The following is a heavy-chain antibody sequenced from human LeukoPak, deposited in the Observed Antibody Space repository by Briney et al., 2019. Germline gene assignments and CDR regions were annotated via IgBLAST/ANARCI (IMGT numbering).Heavy chain of an antibody. CDR2: ISGSGGST. CDR3: AKAPEYGGIAVASYYYYGMDV. D-gene: IGHD6-19*01. J-gene: IGHJ6*02. V-gene: IGHV3-23*01. Sequence: AGGSLRLSCAASGFTFSSYAMSWVRQAPGKGLEWVSAISGSGGSTYYADSVKGRFTISRDNSKNTLYLQMNSLRAEDTAVYYCAKAPEYGGIAVASYYYYGMDVWGQGTTVTVSS. CDR1: GFTFSSYA.